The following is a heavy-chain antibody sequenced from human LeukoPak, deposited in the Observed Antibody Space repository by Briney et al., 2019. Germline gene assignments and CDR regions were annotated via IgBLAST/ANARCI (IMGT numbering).Heavy chain of an antibody. V-gene: IGHV4-34*01. CDR3: ARARGYSYGFNDY. CDR2: INHSGST. Sequence: SETLSLTCAVYGGSFSGYYWSWIRQPPRKGLEWIGEINHSGSTNYNPSLKSRVTISVDTSKNQFSLKLSSVTAADTAVYYCARARGYSYGFNDYWGQGTLVTVSS. D-gene: IGHD5-18*01. J-gene: IGHJ4*02. CDR1: GGSFSGYY.